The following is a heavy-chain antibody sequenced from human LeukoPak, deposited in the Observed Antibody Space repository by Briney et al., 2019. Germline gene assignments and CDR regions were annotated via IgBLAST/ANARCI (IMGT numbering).Heavy chain of an antibody. CDR2: IYYSGST. CDR3: ARGRRRQYNWFDP. Sequence: SETLSLTCTVSGGSISSRSYYWGWIRQPPGKGLEWIGSIYYSGSTYYNPSLKSRVTISVDTSKNQFSLKLSSVTAADTAVYYCARGRRRQYNWFDPWGQGTLVTVSS. CDR1: GGSISSRSYY. J-gene: IGHJ5*02. D-gene: IGHD4-11*01. V-gene: IGHV4-39*01.